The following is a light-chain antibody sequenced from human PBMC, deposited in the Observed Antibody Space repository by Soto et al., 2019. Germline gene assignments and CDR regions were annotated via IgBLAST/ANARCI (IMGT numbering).Light chain of an antibody. CDR3: QQYNKWPPLYT. CDR1: QNVNSD. Sequence: EIVMTQSPVILSVSPEERATLSCRASQNVNSDLAWYQQKPGQAPRILIYGASTRATDIPARISGSGSGTDFTLTINGLQSEDFAVYYCQQYNKWPPLYTFGQGTKLEIK. J-gene: IGKJ2*01. CDR2: GAS. V-gene: IGKV3-15*01.